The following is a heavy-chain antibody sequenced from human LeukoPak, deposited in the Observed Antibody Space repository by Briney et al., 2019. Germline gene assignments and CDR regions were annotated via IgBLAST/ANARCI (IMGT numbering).Heavy chain of an antibody. Sequence: PGGSLRLSCAASGFSFSSYAMSWVRQAPGKGLEWVSAISGSGGSTYYADSVKGRFTISRDNSKNTLYLQMNSLRAEDTAVYYCVEYSRGWYSNYWGQGTLVTVSS. J-gene: IGHJ4*02. V-gene: IGHV3-23*01. CDR2: ISGSGGST. CDR1: GFSFSSYA. CDR3: VEYSRGWYSNY. D-gene: IGHD6-19*01.